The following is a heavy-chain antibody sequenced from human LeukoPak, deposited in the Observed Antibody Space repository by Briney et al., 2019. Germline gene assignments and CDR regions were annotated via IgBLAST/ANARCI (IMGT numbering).Heavy chain of an antibody. D-gene: IGHD2-2*01. Sequence: GGSLRLSCAASGFTFSSYWMSWVRQAPGKGLEWVANIKQDGSEKYYVDSVKGRFTISRDNAKNSLYLQMNSLRAEDTAVYYCASVSKDIVVVPAAMMNYYYYYMDVWGKGTTVAVSS. CDR2: IKQDGSEK. CDR3: ASVSKDIVVVPAAMMNYYYYYMDV. CDR1: GFTFSSYW. J-gene: IGHJ6*03. V-gene: IGHV3-7*01.